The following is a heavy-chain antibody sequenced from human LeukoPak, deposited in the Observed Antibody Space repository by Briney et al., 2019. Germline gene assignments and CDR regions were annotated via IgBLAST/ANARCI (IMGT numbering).Heavy chain of an antibody. D-gene: IGHD6-19*01. Sequence: ASVKVSCKASGYTFTSYGFSWVRQAPGQGLEWMGWISAYNGNTNYAQSLQGRGTMTTDTSTSTAYMELRSLRSDDTAVYYCARVPSAYSSGWPPRFDYWGQGTLVTVSS. J-gene: IGHJ4*02. CDR1: GYTFTSYG. V-gene: IGHV1-18*01. CDR3: ARVPSAYSSGWPPRFDY. CDR2: ISAYNGNT.